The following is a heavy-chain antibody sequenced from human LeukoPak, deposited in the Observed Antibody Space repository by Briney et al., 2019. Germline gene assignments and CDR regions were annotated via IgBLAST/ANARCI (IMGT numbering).Heavy chain of an antibody. V-gene: IGHV4-59*12. CDR2: IYYSGST. D-gene: IGHD3-3*01. Sequence: SETLSLTCTVSGGSISSYYWSWIRQPPGKGLEWIGYIYYSGSTNYNPSLKSRVTMSVDTSKNQFSLKLSSVTAADTAVYCCARDLYYDFWSGYYAHDAFDIWGQGTMVTVSS. CDR3: ARDLYYDFWSGYYAHDAFDI. J-gene: IGHJ3*02. CDR1: GGSISSYY.